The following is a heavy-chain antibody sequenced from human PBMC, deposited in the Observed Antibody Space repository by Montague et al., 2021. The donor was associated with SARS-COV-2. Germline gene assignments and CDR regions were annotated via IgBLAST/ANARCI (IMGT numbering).Heavy chain of an antibody. V-gene: IGHV4-61*01. Sequence: SETLSLTCTVSGVSVSNRYTHWSWIRQSPGKGLEWIGHIDYGGSPNYSPSLHSRVTISLDTSKNQLSLRLNSATAADTAVYSCATYWQGGSGRGSWGQGTLVTVSA. CDR3: ATYWQGGSGRGS. CDR1: GVSVSNRYTH. J-gene: IGHJ5*02. CDR2: IDYGGSP. D-gene: IGHD3-10*01.